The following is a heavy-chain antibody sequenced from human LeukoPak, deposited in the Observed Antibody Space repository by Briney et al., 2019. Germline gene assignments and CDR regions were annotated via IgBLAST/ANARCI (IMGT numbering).Heavy chain of an antibody. CDR2: ITGSSANT. CDR3: YYYASSGFYPQTTIDY. V-gene: IGHV3-23*01. D-gene: IGHD3-22*01. Sequence: GGSLTLSCAGSGFSFSTYSMNWVRQAPGKGLEWVSGITGSSANTYYADSVKGRFTISRDNSKNTLYLRMNSLRAEDTAVYYWYYYASSGFYPQTTIDYWGQGTLVTVSS. J-gene: IGHJ4*02. CDR1: GFSFSTYS.